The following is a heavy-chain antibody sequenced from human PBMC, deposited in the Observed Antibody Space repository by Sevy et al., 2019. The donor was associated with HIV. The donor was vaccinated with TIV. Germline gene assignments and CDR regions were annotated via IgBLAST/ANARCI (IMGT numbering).Heavy chain of an antibody. D-gene: IGHD3-10*01. V-gene: IGHV3-53*01. J-gene: IGHJ4*02. CDR2: IYSGGRT. Sequence: GGSLRLSCAVSGFTVSNNYMTWVRQAPGKGLECVSVIYSGGRTEYGDSVKGRFSISRDNSKNMLYLQMNSLRVEDTAVYYCGRAGQYYYGSGNYSYGWGQGTLVTVSS. CDR3: GRAGQYYYGSGNYSYG. CDR1: GFTVSNNY.